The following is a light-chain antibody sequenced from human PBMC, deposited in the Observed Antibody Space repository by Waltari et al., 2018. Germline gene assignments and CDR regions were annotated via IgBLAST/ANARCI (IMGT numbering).Light chain of an antibody. V-gene: IGKV4-1*01. CDR1: QSVLPGSSSNNY. Sequence: DIVMTQSPDSLAVSLGERATINCKSSQSVLPGSSSNNYLSWYQHKPVQPPKLLSYWASTRESGVPDRCSGSGSGTDFTLTISSLQAEDVAVYYCQQYYNTPYTFGQGTKLEIK. J-gene: IGKJ2*01. CDR2: WAS. CDR3: QQYYNTPYT.